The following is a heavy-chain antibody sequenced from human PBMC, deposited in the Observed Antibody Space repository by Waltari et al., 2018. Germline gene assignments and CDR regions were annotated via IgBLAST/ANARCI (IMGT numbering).Heavy chain of an antibody. V-gene: IGHV1-24*01. D-gene: IGHD2-8*01. J-gene: IGHJ4*02. CDR2: VETDYGRA. CDR3: ATRRPNGGATVVY. CDR1: GYTLSDLS. Sequence: QIQLEQSGAEVKKPGAAVKVSCKVSGYTLSDLSINWLRQAPGKGLEWLGGVETDYGRANFVQNFQARVTTTEDTSTDTADLELSSLGSEGTGLDDCATRRPNGGATVVYGGQGTLGTVSS.